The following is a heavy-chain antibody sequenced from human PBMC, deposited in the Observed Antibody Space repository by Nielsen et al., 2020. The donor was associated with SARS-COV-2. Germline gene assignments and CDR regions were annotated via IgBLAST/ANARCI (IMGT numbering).Heavy chain of an antibody. CDR1: GGSISSGGYY. CDR2: IYYSGST. J-gene: IGHJ4*02. D-gene: IGHD5-18*01. Sequence: SETLSLTCTVSGGSISSGGYYWSWIRQHPGKGLEWIGYIYYSGSTYYNPSLKSRVTISVDTSKNQFSLKLSSVTAADTAVYYCARGRSRVQLWSNFDYWGQGTLVTVSS. CDR3: ARGRSRVQLWSNFDY. V-gene: IGHV4-31*03.